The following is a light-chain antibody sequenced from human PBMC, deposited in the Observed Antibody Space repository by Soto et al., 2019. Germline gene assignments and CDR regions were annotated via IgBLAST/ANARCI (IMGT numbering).Light chain of an antibody. CDR3: NSYAGSNNWV. CDR1: SSDVGGYNY. CDR2: EVS. Sequence: QSALTQPPSASGSPGQSVTISCTGTSSDVGGYNYVSWYPQHPGKAPKLMIYEVSKRPSGVPDRFSGSKSGNTASLTVSGLQAEDEADYYCNSYAGSNNWVFGGGTKLTVL. J-gene: IGLJ3*02. V-gene: IGLV2-8*01.